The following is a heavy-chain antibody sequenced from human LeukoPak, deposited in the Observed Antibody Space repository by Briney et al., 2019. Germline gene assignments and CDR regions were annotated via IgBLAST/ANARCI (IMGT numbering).Heavy chain of an antibody. D-gene: IGHD3-22*01. CDR3: ARAPDYYYDSSGPHFDY. V-gene: IGHV1-24*01. CDR2: FDPEDGET. CDR1: GYTLTELS. Sequence: ASVKVSCKVSGYTLTELSMHWVRQAPGKGLEWMGGFDPEDGETIYAQKFQGRVTMTTDTSTSTAYMELRSLRSDDTAVYYCARAPDYYYDSSGPHFDYWGQGTLVTVSS. J-gene: IGHJ4*02.